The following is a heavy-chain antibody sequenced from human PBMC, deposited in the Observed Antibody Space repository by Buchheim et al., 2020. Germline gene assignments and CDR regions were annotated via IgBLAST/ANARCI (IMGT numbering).Heavy chain of an antibody. CDR2: IYPSGGST. D-gene: IGHD5-12*01. J-gene: IGHJ6*02. Sequence: QVQLVQSGAEVKKPGAPVKVSCKASGYTFTSYYMHWLRQAPGQGLEWMGIIYPSGGSTSYAQKFQGRVTMTRDTSTSTVYMELSNLRSEDTAVYYCAREEYSGYGRGVNYYYYYGMDVWGPGTT. CDR3: AREEYSGYGRGVNYYYYYGMDV. CDR1: GYTFTSYY. V-gene: IGHV1-46*01.